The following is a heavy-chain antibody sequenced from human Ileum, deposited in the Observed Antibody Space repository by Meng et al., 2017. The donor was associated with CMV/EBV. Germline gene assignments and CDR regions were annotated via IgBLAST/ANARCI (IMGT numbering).Heavy chain of an antibody. V-gene: IGHV1-2*02. CDR1: GYTFTGYY. CDR2: INPDSGAT. D-gene: IGHD4-23*01. J-gene: IGHJ6*02. Sequence: ASVKVSCKPSGYTFTGYYLHWVRQAPGQGLEWMGWINPDSGATKYAQKLQGRVTMTRDTSISTAYMGLSSLASDDKADYYCARGVAGVVTLTPEYYYGTDVWGQGTTVTVSS. CDR3: ARGVAGVVTLTPEYYYGTDV.